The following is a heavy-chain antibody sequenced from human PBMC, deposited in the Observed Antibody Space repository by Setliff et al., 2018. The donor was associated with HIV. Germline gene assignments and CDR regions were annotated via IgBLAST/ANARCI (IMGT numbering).Heavy chain of an antibody. CDR1: RFTFSSYV. D-gene: IGHD2-2*03. CDR3: AKDLDIVVVPAAPDAFDI. J-gene: IGHJ3*02. Sequence: PGGSLRLSCAASRFTFSSYVMHWVRQAPGKGLEWVAVISYDGSNTYYSDSVKGRFTISRDNSKNTLYLQMNSLRAEDTAVYYCAKDLDIVVVPAAPDAFDIWGQGTMVTVSS. V-gene: IGHV3-30*04. CDR2: ISYDGSNT.